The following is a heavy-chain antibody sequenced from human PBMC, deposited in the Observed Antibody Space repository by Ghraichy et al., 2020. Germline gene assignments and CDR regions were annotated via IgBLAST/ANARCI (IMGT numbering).Heavy chain of an antibody. D-gene: IGHD2-21*02. Sequence: SETLSLTCAVYGGSFSGYYWSWIRQPPGKGLEWLGENNHSGSTHYNPSLKSRVTISVDTSKNQFSLKLSSVTAADTAVYFCARGRGDGRWNWFDPWGQGTLVTVSS. CDR3: ARGRGDGRWNWFDP. J-gene: IGHJ5*02. CDR1: GGSFSGYY. CDR2: NNHSGST. V-gene: IGHV4-34*01.